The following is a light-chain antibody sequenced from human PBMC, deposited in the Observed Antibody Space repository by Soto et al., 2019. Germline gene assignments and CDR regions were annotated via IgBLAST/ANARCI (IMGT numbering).Light chain of an antibody. CDR3: QQSYSSPLT. V-gene: IGKV1-39*01. CDR2: AAS. Sequence: DIQMTQSPSSLSASVGDRVTITCRASQSIRNYLNWYQQKPGKAPNLLIYAASSLQSRVPSRFSGSGSGTDFTLTISSLQPEDFATYYCQQSYSSPLTFGGGTKVDIK. CDR1: QSIRNY. J-gene: IGKJ4*01.